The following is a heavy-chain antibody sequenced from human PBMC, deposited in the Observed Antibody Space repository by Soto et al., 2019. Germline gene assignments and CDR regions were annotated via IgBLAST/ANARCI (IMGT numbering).Heavy chain of an antibody. CDR3: ARAFSTSWRDAFDI. D-gene: IGHD2-2*01. CDR2: MNPNNGNT. V-gene: IGHV1-8*01. Sequence: QVQLVQSGAEVRKPGASVKVSCKASGYTFTSYDIHWVRQATGQGLEWMGCMNPNNGNTGCAQKFQGRVTMTRNTSISTAYMELSSLRSDDTAAYYCARAFSTSWRDAFDIWGPGTMVTVSS. J-gene: IGHJ3*02. CDR1: GYTFTSYD.